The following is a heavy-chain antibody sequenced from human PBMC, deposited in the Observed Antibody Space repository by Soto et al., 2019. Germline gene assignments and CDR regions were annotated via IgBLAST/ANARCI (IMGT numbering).Heavy chain of an antibody. Sequence: PSETLSLTCTVSGGSSSSSSYYWGWIRQPPGKGLEWIGSIYYSGSTYYNPSLKSRVTISVDTSKNQFSLKLSSVTAADTAVYYCARDGNWRLDYWGQGALVTVSS. D-gene: IGHD1-1*01. CDR3: ARDGNWRLDY. V-gene: IGHV4-39*02. CDR1: GGSSSSSSYY. CDR2: IYYSGST. J-gene: IGHJ4*02.